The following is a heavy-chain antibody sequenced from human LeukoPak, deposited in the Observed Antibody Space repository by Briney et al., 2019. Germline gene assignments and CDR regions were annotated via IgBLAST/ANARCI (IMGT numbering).Heavy chain of an antibody. V-gene: IGHV4-34*01. CDR2: INHSGST. D-gene: IGHD3-10*01. J-gene: IGHJ5*02. CDR1: SGSFSGYY. Sequence: SETLSLTCAVYSGSFSGYYWSWIRQPPGKGLEWIGEINHSGSTNYNPSLKSRVTISVDTSKNQFSLKLSSVTAADTAVYYCARKLAMVRGVELGFDPWGQGTLVTVSS. CDR3: ARKLAMVRGVELGFDP.